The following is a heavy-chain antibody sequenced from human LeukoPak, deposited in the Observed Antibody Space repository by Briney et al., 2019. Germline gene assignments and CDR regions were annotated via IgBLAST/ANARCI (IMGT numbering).Heavy chain of an antibody. CDR2: VYTSGST. Sequence: SETLSLTCTVSGGSISSYYWSWIRQPPGQGLEWIGYVYTSGSTNYNPSLKSRVTISVDTSKNQFSLKLSSVTAADTAVYYCARWQSSSSDFDYWGQGTLVTVSS. V-gene: IGHV4-4*09. CDR3: ARWQSSSSDFDY. D-gene: IGHD6-6*01. J-gene: IGHJ4*02. CDR1: GGSISSYY.